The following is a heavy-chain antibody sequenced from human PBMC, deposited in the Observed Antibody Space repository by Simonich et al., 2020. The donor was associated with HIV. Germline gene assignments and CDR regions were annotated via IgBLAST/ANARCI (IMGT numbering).Heavy chain of an antibody. V-gene: IGHV3-30*07. Sequence: QVKLVESGGGVVQPGRSLRLSCAASGFTFSSYAMHWVRQAPGKSLAVVAVISYDGSNKYYADSVKCRFTISRNNSKNTLYQQMNSLRAEDTAVYYCASGGSISSVWADDYWGQGTLVTVSS. J-gene: IGHJ4*02. CDR2: ISYDGSNK. CDR3: ASGGSISSVWADDY. D-gene: IGHD3-16*01. CDR1: GFTFSSYA.